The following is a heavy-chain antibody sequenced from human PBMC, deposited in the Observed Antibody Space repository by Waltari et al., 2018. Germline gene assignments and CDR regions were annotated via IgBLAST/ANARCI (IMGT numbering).Heavy chain of an antibody. CDR1: GLTFSSFW. Sequence: DVQLVESGGGLVQPGGSLRLTCAASGLTFSSFWMSWVRQGPGKGLEWVANIKQDGNDKYYVESGKGRCTISRDNAKNSVYLQRNSLKAEDTAVYYCARGRGAVAGTFYFDYWGQGTLVTVSS. D-gene: IGHD6-19*01. CDR2: IKQDGNDK. J-gene: IGHJ4*02. CDR3: ARGRGAVAGTFYFDY. V-gene: IGHV3-7*01.